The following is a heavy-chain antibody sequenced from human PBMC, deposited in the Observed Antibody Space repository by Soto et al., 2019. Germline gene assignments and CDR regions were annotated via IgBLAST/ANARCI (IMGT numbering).Heavy chain of an antibody. V-gene: IGHV4-39*01. CDR3: ARPHNTTYNWNDVVRFFDP. Sequence: SETLSLTCTVSGGFVSSSRSYWGWIRQPPGKGLEWIGSVYYSGTTYYNPSLESRVTISVDTSKNQFSLKLTSVTAADTAVYYCARPHNTTYNWNDVVRFFDPWGQGTLVTVSS. CDR1: GGFVSSSRSY. J-gene: IGHJ5*02. CDR2: VYYSGTT. D-gene: IGHD1-1*01.